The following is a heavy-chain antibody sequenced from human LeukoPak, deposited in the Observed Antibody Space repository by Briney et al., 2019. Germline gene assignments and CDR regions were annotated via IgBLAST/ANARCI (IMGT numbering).Heavy chain of an antibody. V-gene: IGHV3-21*01. J-gene: IGHJ4*02. CDR2: ISSSSSYI. D-gene: IGHD6-19*01. Sequence: GGSLRLSCAASGFTFSSYSMNWVRQAPGKGLEWVSSISSSSSYIYYADSVKGRFTISRDNAKNSLYLQMNSLGAEDTAVYYCAREPIAVAGTGAYYFDYWGQGTLVTVSS. CDR3: AREPIAVAGTGAYYFDY. CDR1: GFTFSSYS.